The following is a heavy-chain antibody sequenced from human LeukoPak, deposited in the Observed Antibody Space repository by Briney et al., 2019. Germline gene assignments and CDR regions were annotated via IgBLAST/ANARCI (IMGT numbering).Heavy chain of an antibody. Sequence: SETLSLTCTVSGGSISSHYWSWFRQRAGKGLEWIGRIFTSGSTNYNPSLKSRVTMSVDTSKNQFSLKLSSVTAADTAVYYCARAVIVGDAFDIWGQGTMVTVSS. CDR1: GGSISSHY. V-gene: IGHV4-4*07. J-gene: IGHJ3*02. CDR2: IFTSGST. CDR3: ARAVIVGDAFDI. D-gene: IGHD2/OR15-2a*01.